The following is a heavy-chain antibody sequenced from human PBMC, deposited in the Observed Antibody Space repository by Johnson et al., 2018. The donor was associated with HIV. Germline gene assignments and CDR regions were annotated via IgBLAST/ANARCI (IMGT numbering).Heavy chain of an antibody. V-gene: IGHV3-30*18. J-gene: IGHJ3*02. CDR3: AKLPVLYGDFDDAFNI. D-gene: IGHD4-17*01. CDR2: ISYDGSNK. Sequence: QVQLVESGGGVVQPGRSLRLSCAASVFSFSSYDMHWVRQAPGKGLEWVAVISYDGSNKYYADSVKVRFTLSRDNSKNTLYLQMNSLRAEDTAVYYCAKLPVLYGDFDDAFNIWGQGTMVAVSS. CDR1: VFSFSSYD.